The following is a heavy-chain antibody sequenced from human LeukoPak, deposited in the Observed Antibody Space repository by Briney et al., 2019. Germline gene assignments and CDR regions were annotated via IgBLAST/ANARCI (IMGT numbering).Heavy chain of an antibody. D-gene: IGHD6-13*01. V-gene: IGHV4-4*07. Sequence: SETLSLTCTVSGGSISSYYWSWIRQPAGKGLEWIGRIYTSGSTNYNPSLKSRVTISVDTSKNQFSLKLSSVTAADTAVYYCATRVLATGYSSSHFDYWGQGTLVTVSS. CDR3: ATRVLATGYSSSHFDY. CDR1: GGSISSYY. CDR2: IYTSGST. J-gene: IGHJ4*02.